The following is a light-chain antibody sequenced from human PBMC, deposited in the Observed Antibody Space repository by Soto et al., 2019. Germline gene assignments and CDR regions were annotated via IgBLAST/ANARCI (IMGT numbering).Light chain of an antibody. Sequence: DIQMTQSPSTLSASVGDRININCRASQSISAWLAWYQQKPGKAPKLLIYKASSLESGVPSRFSGSGSGTDFTLTISSLQPDDFATYYCQQYNNYGSWTFGQGTKVDIK. V-gene: IGKV1-5*03. CDR2: KAS. CDR1: QSISAW. J-gene: IGKJ1*01. CDR3: QQYNNYGSWT.